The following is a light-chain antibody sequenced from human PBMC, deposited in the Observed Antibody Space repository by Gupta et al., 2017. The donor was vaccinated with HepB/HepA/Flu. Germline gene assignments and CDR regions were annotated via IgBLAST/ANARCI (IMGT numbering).Light chain of an antibody. V-gene: IGKV3-15*01. Sequence: EIVMTQSPATLSGSPGERATLSCRARQSVSTNLAWYQQKPGQAPRLLIYGASTRATGFPARFSGSGSGTEFTLTISSRQSEDFAVYYCQQYDNWSWTFGQGTKVEIK. CDR2: GAS. CDR3: QQYDNWSWT. J-gene: IGKJ1*01. CDR1: QSVSTN.